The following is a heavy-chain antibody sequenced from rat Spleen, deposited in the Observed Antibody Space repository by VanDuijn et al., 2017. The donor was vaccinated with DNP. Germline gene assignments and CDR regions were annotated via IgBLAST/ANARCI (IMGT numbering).Heavy chain of an antibody. V-gene: IGHV2-6*01. CDR3: ARHYTY. D-gene: IGHD1-2*01. J-gene: IGHJ2*01. Sequence: QVQVKESGPGLVQPSQTLSLTCTVSGFSLTSHTVSWVRQPPGKGLEWIAAMSSGGNTFYNSALKSRLSISRDTSKSQVFLKMNSVQTEDTAIYFCARHYTYWGQGVMVTVSS. CDR1: GFSLTSHT. CDR2: MSSGGNT.